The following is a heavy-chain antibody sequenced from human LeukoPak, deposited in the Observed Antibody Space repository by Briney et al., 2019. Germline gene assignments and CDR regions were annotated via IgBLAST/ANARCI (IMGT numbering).Heavy chain of an antibody. D-gene: IGHD3-22*01. J-gene: IGHJ3*02. CDR3: ASVGDSSSGYNDAFDI. Sequence: GGSLRLSCAASGFTFSSYAMSWVRQAPGKGLEWVSSISSSSSYIYYADSVKGRFTISRDNAKNSLYLQMNSLRAEDTAVYYCASVGDSSSGYNDAFDIWGQGTMVTVSS. CDR2: ISSSSSYI. V-gene: IGHV3-21*01. CDR1: GFTFSSYA.